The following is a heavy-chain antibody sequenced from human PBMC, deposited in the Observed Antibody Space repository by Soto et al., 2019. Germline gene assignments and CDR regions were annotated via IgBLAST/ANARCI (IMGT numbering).Heavy chain of an antibody. J-gene: IGHJ4*02. D-gene: IGHD3-9*01. Sequence: EVQLVESGGGLAQPGGSLRLSCAASGFTVNSNYMSWVRQAPGKGLEWVSAIYSDGSTYYADSVKGRFIISRDNSNNTLYFQMNSLRAEDTAVYYCATLTKYDILTGFYPCWGQGTLVTVSS. V-gene: IGHV3-66*01. CDR1: GFTVNSNY. CDR3: ATLTKYDILTGFYPC. CDR2: IYSDGST.